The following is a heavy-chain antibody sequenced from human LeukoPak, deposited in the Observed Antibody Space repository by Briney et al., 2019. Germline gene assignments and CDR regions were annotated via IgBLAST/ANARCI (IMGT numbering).Heavy chain of an antibody. V-gene: IGHV1-24*01. CDR1: GYTLTELS. Sequence: ASVKVSCKVSGYTLTELSMHWVRQAPGKGLEWMGGFDPEDGETIYAQKFQGRVTMTEDTSTDAAYMELSSLRSEDTAVYYCATVDSSSWYYFDYWGQGTLVTVSS. CDR3: ATVDSSSWYYFDY. J-gene: IGHJ4*02. CDR2: FDPEDGET. D-gene: IGHD6-13*01.